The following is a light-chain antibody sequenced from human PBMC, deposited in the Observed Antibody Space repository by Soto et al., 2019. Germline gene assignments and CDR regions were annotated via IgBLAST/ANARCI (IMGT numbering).Light chain of an antibody. CDR2: GAS. CDR3: QQYNKWPWT. J-gene: IGKJ1*01. V-gene: IGKV3-15*01. CDR1: QSVSSN. Sequence: EIVMTQSPATLSVSPGEGATLSCRASQSVSSNLAWYQQKPGQAPRLLIYGASPRATGIPARFSGSGSGRVFTLTISSLQSEDFGIYYCQQYNKWPWTFGQGTKVEIK.